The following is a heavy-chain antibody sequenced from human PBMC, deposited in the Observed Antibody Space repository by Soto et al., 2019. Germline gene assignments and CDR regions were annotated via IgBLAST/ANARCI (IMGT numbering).Heavy chain of an antibody. CDR3: AREDV. CDR2: IYYSGST. V-gene: IGHV4-61*01. J-gene: IGHJ6*02. Sequence: QVQLQESGPGLVKPSETLSLTCTVSGGSVSSGSYYWSWLRQPPGKGLEWIGYIYYSGSTNYNPSLKSRVTISVDTSKNQFSLKLSSVAAADTAVYYCAREDVWGQGTTVTVSS. CDR1: GGSVSSGSYY.